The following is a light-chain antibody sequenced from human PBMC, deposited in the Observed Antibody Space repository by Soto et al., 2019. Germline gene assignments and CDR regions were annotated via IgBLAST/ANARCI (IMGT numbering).Light chain of an antibody. CDR1: QSIDTW. CDR3: QQCHATPLT. V-gene: IGKV1-5*03. Sequence: DIQMTQSPSTLSASVGDTVTITCRASQSIDTWLAWHQQKPGRAPKLLISKASTLESGVPSRFSGSGYGTDFTLTITTLQPEDVGMYYCQQCHATPLTFGQGTRLEIK. J-gene: IGKJ5*01. CDR2: KAS.